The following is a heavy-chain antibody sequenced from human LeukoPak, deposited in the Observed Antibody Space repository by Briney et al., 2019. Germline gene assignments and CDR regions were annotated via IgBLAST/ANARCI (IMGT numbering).Heavy chain of an antibody. V-gene: IGHV3-74*01. CDR3: VTDRYSDSAFGD. CDR1: GFTSDDYA. D-gene: IGHD1-26*01. J-gene: IGHJ4*02. Sequence: GRSLRLSCAASGFTSDDYAMHWVRQAPGKGLVWVSRINSDGSVTNYADSVEGRFTISRDNAKNTLYLQMNDLRAEDTAVYYCVTDRYSDSAFGDWGQGTLVTVSS. CDR2: INSDGSVT.